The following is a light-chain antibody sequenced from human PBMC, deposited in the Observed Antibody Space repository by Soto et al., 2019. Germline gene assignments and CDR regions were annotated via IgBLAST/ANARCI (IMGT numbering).Light chain of an antibody. CDR2: GAS. J-gene: IGKJ4*01. Sequence: EIVITQSPATLSVSPGERATLSCRASQSVSTNLAWYQQKPGQAPRLLIYGASTRATGIPARFSGSGSGTEFTLTISSLQSEDFAVYYCQQDNNWPLTFGGGSMVDTK. CDR1: QSVSTN. CDR3: QQDNNWPLT. V-gene: IGKV3-15*01.